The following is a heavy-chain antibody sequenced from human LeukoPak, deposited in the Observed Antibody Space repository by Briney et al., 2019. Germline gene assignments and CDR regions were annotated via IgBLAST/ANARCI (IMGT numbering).Heavy chain of an antibody. J-gene: IGHJ6*03. D-gene: IGHD6-6*01. CDR2: ISSNGGST. V-gene: IGHV3-64*01. Sequence: PGGSLRLSCAASGFTFSSYAMHWVRQAPGKGLEYVSAISSNGGSTYYANSVKGRFTISRDNSKNTLYLQMGSLRAEDMAVYYCARGPYSSSSYYYYYYMDVWGKGTTVTVSS. CDR3: ARGPYSSSSYYYYYYMDV. CDR1: GFTFSSYA.